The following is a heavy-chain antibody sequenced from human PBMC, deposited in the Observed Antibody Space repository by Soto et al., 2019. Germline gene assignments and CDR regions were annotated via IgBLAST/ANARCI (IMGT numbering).Heavy chain of an antibody. J-gene: IGHJ5*02. Sequence: PSLTCTVSGGSISSSSYYWGWIRQPPGKGLEWIGSIYYSGSTYYNPSLKSRVTISVDTSKNQFSLKLSSVTAADTAVYYCARQSIVVVPAASRRAFDPWGQGTLVTVSS. V-gene: IGHV4-39*01. CDR3: ARQSIVVVPAASRRAFDP. CDR1: GGSISSSSYY. D-gene: IGHD2-2*01. CDR2: IYYSGST.